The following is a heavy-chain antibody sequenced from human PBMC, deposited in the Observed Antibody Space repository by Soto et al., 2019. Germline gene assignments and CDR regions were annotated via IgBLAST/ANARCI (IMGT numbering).Heavy chain of an antibody. CDR1: GYGFSNYW. CDR2: IFPRDSDT. D-gene: IGHD2-8*01. CDR3: ARHLYTNANGNPFVDV. V-gene: IGHV5-51*01. Sequence: GESLKISCEGSGYGFSNYWIGWVRQKSGKGLEWMGIIFPRDSDTKYNPSLQGQVSISADNSVATAYLHLSSLKPSDSAIYYCARHLYTNANGNPFVDVWGQGTPVTVSS. J-gene: IGHJ4*02.